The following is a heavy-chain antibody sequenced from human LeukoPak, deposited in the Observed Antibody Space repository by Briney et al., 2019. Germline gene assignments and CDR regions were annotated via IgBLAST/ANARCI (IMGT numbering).Heavy chain of an antibody. D-gene: IGHD2-2*01. J-gene: IGHJ6*03. Sequence: SETLSLTCTVSGGSITNYYWSWIRQPPGKGLEWIGYISYSGSTNYNPSLKSRVTISVDTSKNQFSLKLSSVTAADTAVYYCARDTGSRSCSSTSCSTYYYYYYMDVWGKGTTVTVSS. V-gene: IGHV4-59*12. CDR1: GGSITNYY. CDR3: ARDTGSRSCSSTSCSTYYYYYYMDV. CDR2: ISYSGST.